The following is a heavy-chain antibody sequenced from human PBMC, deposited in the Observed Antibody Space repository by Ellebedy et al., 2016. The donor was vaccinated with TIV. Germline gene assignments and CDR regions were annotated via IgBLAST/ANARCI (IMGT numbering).Heavy chain of an antibody. CDR1: GGSISSRSW. V-gene: IGHV4-4*02. J-gene: IGHJ4*02. CDR2: IYHSGTT. CDR3: ARCPEVGAIDY. D-gene: IGHD1-26*01. Sequence: SETLSLTCTVSGGSISSRSWWTWVRQSPGKGLEWIGEIYHSGTTHYKPSLKSRVTILVDKSKNQFSLKLSSVTAADTGVYYCARCPEVGAIDYWGQGTLVTVSS.